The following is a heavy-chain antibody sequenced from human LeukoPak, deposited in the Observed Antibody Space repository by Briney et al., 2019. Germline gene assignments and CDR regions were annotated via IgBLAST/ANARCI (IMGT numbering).Heavy chain of an antibody. J-gene: IGHJ3*02. Sequence: SETLSLTCTVSGGSISSYYWSWIRQPAGKGLEWIGRIYTSGSTNYSPSLQSRVSMSGDTSKNQFSLKLSSVTAADTAVYYCERDLRVVGAPAAFDIWGQGTMVTVSS. CDR3: ERDLRVVGAPAAFDI. D-gene: IGHD1-26*01. CDR1: GGSISSYY. CDR2: IYTSGST. V-gene: IGHV4-4*07.